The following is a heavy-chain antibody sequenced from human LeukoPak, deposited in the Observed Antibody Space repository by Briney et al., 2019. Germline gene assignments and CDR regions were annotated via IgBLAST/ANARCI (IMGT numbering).Heavy chain of an antibody. CDR3: AREGSYGDSDY. Sequence: PGGSLRLSCAASGFTFSSYGMHWVRQAPGKGLEYVSAINSNGGSTYYANSVKGGFTISRDNSKNTLYLQMGSLRAEDMAVYYCAREGSYGDSDYWGQGTLVTVSS. J-gene: IGHJ4*02. CDR2: INSNGGST. CDR1: GFTFSSYG. D-gene: IGHD5-18*01. V-gene: IGHV3-64*01.